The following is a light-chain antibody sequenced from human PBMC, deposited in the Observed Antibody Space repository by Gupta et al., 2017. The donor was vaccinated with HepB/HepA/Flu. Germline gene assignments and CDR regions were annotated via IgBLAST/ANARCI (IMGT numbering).Light chain of an antibody. CDR1: GSDVGSYDR. CDR2: EVN. CDR3: SSYTSIITFTVI. V-gene: IGLV2-18*02. Sequence: QSALTQPPGEAGEPGQSVTISCTGTGSDVGSYDRVSWYQQSPGTAPKLLIYEVNHRPSGVPNRFSGSKSGNTASLTLSGLQAEDEADYYCSSYTSIITFTVIFGGGTKLTVL. J-gene: IGLJ2*01.